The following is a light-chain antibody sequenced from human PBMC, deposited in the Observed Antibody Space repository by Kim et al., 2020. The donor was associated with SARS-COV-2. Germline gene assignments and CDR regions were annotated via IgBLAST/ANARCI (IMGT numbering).Light chain of an antibody. CDR2: GAS. J-gene: IGKJ1*01. V-gene: IGKV3-20*01. CDR3: QQYGSSPAT. Sequence: SPGERATLSGRASQTVTSNYLAWYQQKPGQAPRLLIYGASNRATGISDRFSGSGSGTDFTLTISRLEPEDFAVYYCQQYGSSPATFGQGTKVDIK. CDR1: QTVTSNY.